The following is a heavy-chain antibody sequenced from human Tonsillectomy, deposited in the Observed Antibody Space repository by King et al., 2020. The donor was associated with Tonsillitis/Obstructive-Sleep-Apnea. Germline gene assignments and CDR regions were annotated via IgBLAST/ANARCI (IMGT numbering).Heavy chain of an antibody. J-gene: IGHJ4*02. Sequence: DVQLVESGGGLVQPGRSLRLSCAASGFTFDDYAMHWVRQAPGKGLEWVSGISWNSNTIGYEDSVKGRFTISRDNDKNSLYLQRNSLRAEDTALYYCAKDRVPYGGGDCYFGGWGQGTLVTVSS. CDR2: ISWNSNTI. CDR1: GFTFDDYA. V-gene: IGHV3-9*01. D-gene: IGHD2-21*01. CDR3: AKDRVPYGGGDCYFGG.